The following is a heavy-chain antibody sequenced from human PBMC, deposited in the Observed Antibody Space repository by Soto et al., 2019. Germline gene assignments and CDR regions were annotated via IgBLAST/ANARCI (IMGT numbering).Heavy chain of an antibody. CDR2: IWYDGSNE. CDR3: ARERDYGDSSSVASAMDV. CDR1: GFTFSNYG. Sequence: QVQLVESGGGVVQPGGSLRLSCAASGFTFSNYGMHWVRQAPGKGLQWVAVIWYDGSNEYYADSVKGRFTISRDNSKTTLYLQMNSLSADDTAVYYCARERDYGDSSSVASAMDVWGQGTTVTVSS. V-gene: IGHV3-33*01. J-gene: IGHJ6*02. D-gene: IGHD4-17*01.